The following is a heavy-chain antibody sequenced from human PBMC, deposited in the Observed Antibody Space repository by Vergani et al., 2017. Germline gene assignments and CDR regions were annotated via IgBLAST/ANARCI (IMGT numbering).Heavy chain of an antibody. CDR3: ARDREAIAAAGADY. CDR2: IWYDGSNK. CDR1: GFTFSSYG. V-gene: IGHV3-33*01. Sequence: QVQLVESAGGVVQPGGSLRLSCAASGFTFSSYGMHWVCQAPGKGLGWVAVIWYDGSNKYYADSVKGRFTISRDNSKNTLYLQMNSLRAEDTAVYYCARDREAIAAAGADYWGQGTLVTVSS. J-gene: IGHJ4*02. D-gene: IGHD6-13*01.